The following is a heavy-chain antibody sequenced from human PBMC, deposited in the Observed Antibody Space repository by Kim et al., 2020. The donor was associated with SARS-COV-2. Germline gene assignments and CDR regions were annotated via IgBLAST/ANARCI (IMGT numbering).Heavy chain of an antibody. CDR1: GGSFSGYY. V-gene: IGHV4-34*01. J-gene: IGHJ4*02. CDR3: ARVVDLRRSHFDY. CDR2: INHSGST. Sequence: SETLSLTCAVYGGSFSGYYWSWIRQPPGKGLEWIGEINHSGSTNYNPSLKSRVTISVDTSKNQFSLKLSSVTAADTAVYYCARVVDLRRSHFDYWGQGTLVTVSS. D-gene: IGHD2-15*01.